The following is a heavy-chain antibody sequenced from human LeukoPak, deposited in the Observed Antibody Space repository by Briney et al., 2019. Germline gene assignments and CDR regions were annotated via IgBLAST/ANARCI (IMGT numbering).Heavy chain of an antibody. CDR2: ISAYNGNT. Sequence: ASVKVSFKASGYSFTSYGISWVRQAPGQGLEWMGWISAYNGNTNYAQKLQGRVTMTTDTSTSTAYMELRSLRSDDTAVYYCARDVWALGYYDSCAYIQSEYFQHWGQGTLVTVSS. J-gene: IGHJ1*01. CDR1: GYSFTSYG. V-gene: IGHV1-18*01. CDR3: ARDVWALGYYDSCAYIQSEYFQH. D-gene: IGHD3-22*01.